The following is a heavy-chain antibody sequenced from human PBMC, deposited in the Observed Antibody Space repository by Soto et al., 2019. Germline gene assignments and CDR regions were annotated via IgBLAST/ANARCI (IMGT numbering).Heavy chain of an antibody. V-gene: IGHV4-34*01. CDR2: INHSGST. CDR3: ARRGYYYGSGSYYGY. Sequence: QVQLQQWGAGLFKPSETLSLTCAVYGGSFSGYYWSWIRQPPGKGLEWIGEINHSGSTNYNPSLKSRVTISVDTSKNQFSLKLSSVTAADTAVYYCARRGYYYGSGSYYGYWGQGTLVTVSS. J-gene: IGHJ4*02. D-gene: IGHD3-10*01. CDR1: GGSFSGYY.